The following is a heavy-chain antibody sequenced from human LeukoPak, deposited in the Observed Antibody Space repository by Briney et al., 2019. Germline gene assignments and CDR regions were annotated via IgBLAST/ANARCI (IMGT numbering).Heavy chain of an antibody. V-gene: IGHV4-59*01. Sequence: PSGTLSLTCTVSAGSINSYYWSWIRQPPGKGLEWIGYIYNSGSTNYNPSLGSRITISVDTSKNQFSLKLSSVTAADTAVYYCARKTSRSWCFDYWGQGTLVTVSS. J-gene: IGHJ4*02. D-gene: IGHD6-13*01. CDR1: AGSINSYY. CDR3: ARKTSRSWCFDY. CDR2: IYNSGST.